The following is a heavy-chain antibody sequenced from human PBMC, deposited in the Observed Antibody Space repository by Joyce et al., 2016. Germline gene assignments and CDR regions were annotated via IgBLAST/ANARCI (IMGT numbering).Heavy chain of an antibody. J-gene: IGHJ4*02. Sequence: QLQLQESGPGLVKPSETLSLTCTVSGGSISSNSYYWGWIRQPPGKGLEWIGSIYYSGSTYYNPSLKSRVTISVDTSKNQFSLKLSSVTAADTAVYYCAREVSGWSKIDYWGQGTLVTVSA. D-gene: IGHD6-19*01. V-gene: IGHV4-39*07. CDR1: GGSISSNSYY. CDR3: AREVSGWSKIDY. CDR2: IYYSGST.